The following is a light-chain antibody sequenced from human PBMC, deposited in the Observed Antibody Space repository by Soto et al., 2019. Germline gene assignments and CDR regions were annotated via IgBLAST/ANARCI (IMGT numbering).Light chain of an antibody. CDR1: QTISSW. Sequence: DIQMTQSPSTLSGSVGDRVTITCRASQTISSWLAWYQQKPGKAPKLLIYAASSLQSGVPSRFSGSGSGTDFTLTISSLQPEDFATYYCQQSYSTPRLTFGGGTKVDIK. CDR2: AAS. J-gene: IGKJ4*01. V-gene: IGKV1-39*01. CDR3: QQSYSTPRLT.